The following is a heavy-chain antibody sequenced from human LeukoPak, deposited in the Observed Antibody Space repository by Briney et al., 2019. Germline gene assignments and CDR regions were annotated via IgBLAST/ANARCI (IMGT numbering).Heavy chain of an antibody. CDR3: ARRDYDYVWGSYRYMRAFDI. V-gene: IGHV4-39*01. CDR2: IYYSGST. CDR1: GGSISSSSYY. Sequence: ASETLSLTCTVSGGSISSSSYYWGWIRQPPGKGLEWIGSIYYSGSTYYNPSLKSRVTISVDTSKNQFSLKLSSVTAADTAVYYCARRDYDYVWGSYRYMRAFDIWGQGTMVTVSS. D-gene: IGHD3-16*02. J-gene: IGHJ3*02.